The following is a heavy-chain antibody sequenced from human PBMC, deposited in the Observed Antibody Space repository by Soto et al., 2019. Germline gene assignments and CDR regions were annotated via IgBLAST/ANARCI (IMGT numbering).Heavy chain of an antibody. Sequence: QVQLVESGGGVVQPGRSLRLSCAASGFTFSSYAMHWVRQAPGTGLEWVAVISYDGSNKYYADSVKGRFTISRDNSKNTLYLQMNSLRAEDTAVYYCARINGMDVWGQGTTVTVSS. V-gene: IGHV3-30-3*01. CDR3: ARINGMDV. J-gene: IGHJ6*02. CDR1: GFTFSSYA. CDR2: ISYDGSNK.